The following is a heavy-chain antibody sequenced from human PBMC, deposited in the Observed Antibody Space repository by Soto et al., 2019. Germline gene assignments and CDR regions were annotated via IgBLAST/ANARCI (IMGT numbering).Heavy chain of an antibody. V-gene: IGHV5-51*01. CDR3: ARQIYDSDTGPNFQFYFDS. D-gene: IGHD3-22*01. J-gene: IGHJ4*02. CDR1: GYTFTNYW. Sequence: PGESLKISCKGSGYTFTNYWIGWVRQMPGKGPEWMGITYPGDSDTNYNPSFRGQVTISADKSITTAFLQWSSLKASDTAMYYCARQIYDSDTGPNFQFYFDSWGQGIPVTVSS. CDR2: TYPGDSDT.